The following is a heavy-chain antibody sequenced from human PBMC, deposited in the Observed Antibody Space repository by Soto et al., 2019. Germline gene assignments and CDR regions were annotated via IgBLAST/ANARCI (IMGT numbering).Heavy chain of an antibody. Sequence: GGSLRLSCKASGFSFRDYAMNWVRQAPGKGLEWVAAISGSGDDARYADSVKGRFTISRDNSRNTLFLQMNRLRVDDTAVYFCGKERRGSGWSVCNFWGQGTLVTVSS. CDR1: GFSFRDYA. D-gene: IGHD6-19*01. J-gene: IGHJ4*02. CDR3: GKERRGSGWSVCNF. V-gene: IGHV3-23*01. CDR2: ISGSGDDA.